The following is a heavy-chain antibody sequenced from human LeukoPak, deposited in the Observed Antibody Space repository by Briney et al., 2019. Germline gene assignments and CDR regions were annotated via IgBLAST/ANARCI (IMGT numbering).Heavy chain of an antibody. CDR2: IKSDGSTT. V-gene: IGHV3-74*01. CDR3: ARRSAATGAFDI. CDR1: GFTFSSYW. Sequence: GGSLRLSCAASGFTFSSYWMNWVRQAPVRGLVWVSRIKSDGSTTDYADSVKGRFTISRDNAKKALYLQMNSLRAEDTSVYYCARRSAATGAFDIWGQGTMVTVSP. J-gene: IGHJ3*02. D-gene: IGHD3-9*01.